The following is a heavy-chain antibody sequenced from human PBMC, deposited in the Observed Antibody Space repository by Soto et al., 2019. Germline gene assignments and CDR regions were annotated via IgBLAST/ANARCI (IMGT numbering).Heavy chain of an antibody. CDR1: GGTFSSYT. V-gene: IGHV1-69*08. CDR2: IIPILGIA. CDR3: ARDDYGMDV. J-gene: IGHJ6*02. Sequence: QVQLVQSGAEVKKPGSSVKVSCKASGGTFSSYTISWVRQAPGQGLEWMGRIIPILGIANYAQKFQGRVTITEDKSTSTAYRELSSLRTEDTAVYYCARDDYGMDVWGQGTTVTVSS.